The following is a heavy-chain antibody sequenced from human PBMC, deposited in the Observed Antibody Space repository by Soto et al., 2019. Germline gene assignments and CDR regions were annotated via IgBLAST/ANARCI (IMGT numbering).Heavy chain of an antibody. J-gene: IGHJ4*02. V-gene: IGHV1-69*13. D-gene: IGHD3-9*01. CDR1: GGTFSSYA. CDR3: ARDILTDWDPFGY. Sequence: SVKVSCKASGGTFSSYAISWVRQAPGQGLEWMGGIIPIFGTANYAQRFQGRVTITADESTSTAYMELSSLRSEDTAVYYCARDILTDWDPFGYWGQGTLVTVSS. CDR2: IIPIFGTA.